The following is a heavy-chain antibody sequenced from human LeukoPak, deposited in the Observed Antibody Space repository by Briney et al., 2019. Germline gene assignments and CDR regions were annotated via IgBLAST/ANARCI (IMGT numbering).Heavy chain of an antibody. CDR2: ISANNGNT. CDR3: ARADGTVIRHDFDY. D-gene: IGHD3-10*01. V-gene: IGHV1-18*01. CDR1: GYTFSSYG. Sequence: SVKVSCKASGYTFSSYGISWVRQAPGQGLEWMGWISANNGNTNYTQNLQGRVTLTTDTSTSIAYMELRSLRSDDTAVYYCARADGTVIRHDFDYWGQGTLVTVSS. J-gene: IGHJ4*02.